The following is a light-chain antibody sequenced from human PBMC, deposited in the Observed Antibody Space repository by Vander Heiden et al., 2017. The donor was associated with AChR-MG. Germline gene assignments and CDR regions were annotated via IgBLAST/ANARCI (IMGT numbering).Light chain of an antibody. V-gene: IGLV1-40*01. CDR2: INS. Sequence: QSVLTQPPSVSGAPGQRVTISCTGSSSNIGAGSDVHWYQQLPGTAPKRLIYINSNRPSGVPDRFSGSKSGTSASLAITGLQAEDEADYYCQSYDSSLSGFHVVFGGGTKLTVL. CDR3: QSYDSSLSGFHVV. J-gene: IGLJ2*01. CDR1: SSNIGAGSD.